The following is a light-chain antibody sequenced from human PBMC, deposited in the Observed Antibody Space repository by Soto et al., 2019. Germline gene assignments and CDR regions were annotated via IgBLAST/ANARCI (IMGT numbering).Light chain of an antibody. J-gene: IGKJ2*01. Sequence: IQMTQSPSSLSASVGDRVTITCRASQSINSYLNWYQQKPGKAPKLLIYAASSLQSGVPSRFSRTGCVRDFTLTISSLQPEDFPTYYCQHSYSTQYTLGQGARLEIK. CDR2: AAS. V-gene: IGKV1-39*01. CDR1: QSINSY. CDR3: QHSYSTQYT.